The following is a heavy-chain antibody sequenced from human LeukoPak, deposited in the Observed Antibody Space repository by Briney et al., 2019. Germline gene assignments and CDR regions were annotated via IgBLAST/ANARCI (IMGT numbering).Heavy chain of an antibody. D-gene: IGHD7-27*01. CDR2: IYISGNT. Sequence: SETLSLTCTVSGGFSSSYYWSWIRQPAGKGLEWIGRIYISGNTNYNPSLKSRVTMSVDTSQNQFSLNLSSVTAADTAVYYCANSLGLRGFYWGQGTLVTVSS. CDR3: ANSLGLRGFY. V-gene: IGHV4-4*07. J-gene: IGHJ4*02. CDR1: GGFSSSYY.